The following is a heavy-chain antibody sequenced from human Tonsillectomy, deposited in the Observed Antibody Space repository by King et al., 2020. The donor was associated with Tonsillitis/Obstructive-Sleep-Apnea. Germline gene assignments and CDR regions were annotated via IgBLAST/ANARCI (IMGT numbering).Heavy chain of an antibody. Sequence: VQLVESGGGLVHPGGSLRLSCSASGFSFSDSAMHWVRQAPGKGLEYVSSISTNGDSTYYVDSVKGRFTISRDNSKNTLYLQMSSLRAEETAVYYCVKDRGCSNTNCFLPFDFWGQGTLVTVS. V-gene: IGHV3-64D*06. CDR3: VKDRGCSNTNCFLPFDF. J-gene: IGHJ4*02. CDR2: ISTNGDST. D-gene: IGHD2-2*01. CDR1: GFSFSDSA.